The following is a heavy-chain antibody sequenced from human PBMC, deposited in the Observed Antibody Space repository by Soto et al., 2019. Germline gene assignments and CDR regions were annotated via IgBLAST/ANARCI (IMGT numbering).Heavy chain of an antibody. J-gene: IGHJ6*03. D-gene: IGHD4-17*01. CDR2: MNPNSGNT. CDR1: GYTFTSYD. CDR3: ARGVDGDYKYYYYYMDV. V-gene: IGHV1-8*01. Sequence: ASVKVSCKASGYTFTSYDINWVRQATGQGLEWMGWMNPNSGNTGYAQKFQGRVTMTRNTSISTAYMELSSLRSEDTAVYYCARGVDGDYKYYYYYMDVWGKGTTVTVSS.